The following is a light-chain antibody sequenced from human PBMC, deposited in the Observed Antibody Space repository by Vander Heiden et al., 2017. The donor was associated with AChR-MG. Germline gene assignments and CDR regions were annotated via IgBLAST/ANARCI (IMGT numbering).Light chain of an antibody. J-gene: IGKJ3*01. Sequence: IQMTQSPSSLSASVGDRVTITCQASQDISNYLNWYQQKPGKAPKLLIYDASNLETGVPSMFSGSGSGKDFTFTISSLQHEDIATYYCQQYDNLLFTFGPGTKVDIK. CDR2: DAS. CDR1: QDISNY. CDR3: QQYDNLLFT. V-gene: IGKV1-33*01.